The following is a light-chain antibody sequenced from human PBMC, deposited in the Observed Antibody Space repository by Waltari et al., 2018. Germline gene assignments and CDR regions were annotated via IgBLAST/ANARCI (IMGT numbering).Light chain of an antibody. CDR2: LAS. CDR1: KSVLHSNGYNY. Sequence: DIVMTQSPLSLPVTPGEPASISCRSSKSVLHSNGYNYLDWYLQKPGQSPQLLIYLASNRASGVPDRFSGSGSGTDFTLKISRVEAEDVGVYYCLQALETRSFGQGTKLEIK. CDR3: LQALETRS. J-gene: IGKJ2*01. V-gene: IGKV2-28*01.